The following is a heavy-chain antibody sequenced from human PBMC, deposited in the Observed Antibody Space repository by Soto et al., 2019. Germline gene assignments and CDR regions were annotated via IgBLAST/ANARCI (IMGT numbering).Heavy chain of an antibody. V-gene: IGHV4-39*01. CDR1: GGSISSSGYY. D-gene: IGHD1-26*01. J-gene: IGHJ3*02. CDR3: AIHGITGRYYDAFDI. CDR2: SYYSGST. Sequence: SETLSLTCTVSGGSISSSGYYWGWIRQPPGKGLEWIGSSYYSGSTYYNPSLKSRVTISVDTSKNQFSLKLSSVTAADTAVYYCAIHGITGRYYDAFDIWGQGTIVTVSS.